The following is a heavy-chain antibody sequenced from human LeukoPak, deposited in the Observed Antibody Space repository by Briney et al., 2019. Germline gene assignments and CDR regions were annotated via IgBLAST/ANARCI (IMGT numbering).Heavy chain of an antibody. CDR2: INHSGST. J-gene: IGHJ5*02. D-gene: IGHD6-6*01. V-gene: IGHV4-34*01. Sequence: PSETLSLTCAVYGGSFSGYYWSWIRQPPGKGLEWIGEINHSGSTNYNPSLKSRVTISVDTSKNQFSLKLSSVAAADTAVYYCARGGIIAARPGRNWLGPWGQGTLVTVSS. CDR3: ARGGIIAARPGRNWLGP. CDR1: GGSFSGYY.